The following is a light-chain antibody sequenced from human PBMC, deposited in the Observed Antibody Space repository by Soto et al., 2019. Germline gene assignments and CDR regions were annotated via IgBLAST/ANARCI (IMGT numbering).Light chain of an antibody. Sequence: DIALTQSPDSLALSLGERATMNCKSSQSVLYSSYNKSYLAWYQVKPGRPPKLLFSWASTPESGVTDRCSGSGSGTDFTLTIRSLQAEDVTVYYCQQHYSTLITFGQGTRLEIK. V-gene: IGKV4-1*01. J-gene: IGKJ5*01. CDR2: WAS. CDR1: QSVLYSSYNKSY. CDR3: QQHYSTLIT.